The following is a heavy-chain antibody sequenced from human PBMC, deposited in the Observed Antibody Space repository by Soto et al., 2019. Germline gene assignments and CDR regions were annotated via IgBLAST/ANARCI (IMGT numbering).Heavy chain of an antibody. CDR2: IKQDGSEK. CDR1: GFTFSSYW. CDR3: ARENYSSGWYDY. Sequence: GESLKISCAASGFTFSSYWMSWVRQAPGKGLEWVANIKQDGSEKYYVDSVKGRFTISRDNAKNSLYLQMNSLRAEDTAVYYCARENYSSGWYDYWGQGTLVTVSS. J-gene: IGHJ4*02. D-gene: IGHD6-19*01. V-gene: IGHV3-7*01.